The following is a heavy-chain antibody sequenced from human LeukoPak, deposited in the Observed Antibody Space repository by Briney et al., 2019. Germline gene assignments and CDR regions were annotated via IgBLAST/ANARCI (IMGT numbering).Heavy chain of an antibody. D-gene: IGHD7-27*01. CDR3: ARGDPLGNY. V-gene: IGHV3-74*01. CDR1: GFTFRTSW. Sequence: GGSLRLSCSASGFTFRTSWMHWVRQGPGKGLLWVAHINSDGGITAYADSVKGRFTISRDNAKSTLYLQMNSLRSEDTAVYYCARGDPLGNYWGQGTLVTVSS. CDR2: INSDGGIT. J-gene: IGHJ4*02.